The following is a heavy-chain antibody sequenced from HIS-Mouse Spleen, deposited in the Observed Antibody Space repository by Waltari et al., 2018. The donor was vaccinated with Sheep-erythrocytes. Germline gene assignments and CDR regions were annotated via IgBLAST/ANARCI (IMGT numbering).Heavy chain of an antibody. V-gene: IGHV1-46*03. D-gene: IGHD6-6*01. CDR3: ARGTTPRAARGGLDY. Sequence: QVQLVQSGAEVKKPGASVKVSCKASGYTFTSNHLLWVRQAPGQGLEWMGIINPSGGSTSYAQKFQGRVTMTRDTSTSTVYMELSSLRSEDTAVYYCARGTTPRAARGGLDYWGQGTLVTVSS. CDR2: INPSGGST. CDR1: GYTFTSNH. J-gene: IGHJ4*02.